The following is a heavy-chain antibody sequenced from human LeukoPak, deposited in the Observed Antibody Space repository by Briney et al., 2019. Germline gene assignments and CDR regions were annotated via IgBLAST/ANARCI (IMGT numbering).Heavy chain of an antibody. CDR3: VRSRQGSYFDY. CDR2: IWYDGSNK. Sequence: GGSLRLSCAASGFTFSSYGMHWVRQAPGKGLEWVAVIWYDGSNKYYADSVKGRFTISRDNSKNTLYLQMNSLRDEDTAVYYCVRSRQGSYFDYWDQGTLVTVSS. CDR1: GFTFSSYG. J-gene: IGHJ4*02. D-gene: IGHD6-13*01. V-gene: IGHV3-33*01.